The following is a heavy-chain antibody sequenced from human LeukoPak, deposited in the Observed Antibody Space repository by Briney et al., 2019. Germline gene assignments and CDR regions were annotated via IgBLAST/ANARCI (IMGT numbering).Heavy chain of an antibody. D-gene: IGHD6-19*01. J-gene: IGHJ6*02. CDR3: ARDERSYSSGWYDYYYGMDV. CDR2: IYSGGST. V-gene: IGHV3-53*01. Sequence: GGSLRLSCAASGFTVSSNYMSWVRQAPGKGLEWVSVIYSGGSTCYADSVKGRFTISRDNSKNTLYLQMNSLRAEDTAVYHCARDERSYSSGWYDYYYGMDVWGQGTTVTVSS. CDR1: GFTVSSNY.